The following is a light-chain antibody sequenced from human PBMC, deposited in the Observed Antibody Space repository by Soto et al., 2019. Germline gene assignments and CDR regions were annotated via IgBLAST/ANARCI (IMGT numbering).Light chain of an antibody. J-gene: IGKJ4*01. CDR1: QGVSRK. CDR2: GAS. Sequence: DIVMTQSPATLSVAPGERVTFSCRASQGVSRKLAWYQHKPGQAPRLLISGASTGATGIPARFSGSGSGTEFTLTNSILQSGDCAIYNCQQYHAWPITFGGGTKGDIK. CDR3: QQYHAWPIT. V-gene: IGKV3-15*01.